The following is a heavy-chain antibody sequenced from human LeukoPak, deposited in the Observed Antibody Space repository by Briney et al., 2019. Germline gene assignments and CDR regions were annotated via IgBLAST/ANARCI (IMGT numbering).Heavy chain of an antibody. CDR2: ISGSSDTI. CDR3: ARVRGYSGYDLGR. CDR1: GFTFSSFA. J-gene: IGHJ4*02. D-gene: IGHD5-12*01. Sequence: GGSLRLSCAASGFTFSSFAMNWVRQAPGKGLEWISYISGSSDTIYYADSVKGRFTISRDSAKNSVYLQMNSLRVEDTAVYYCARVRGYSGYDLGRWGQGTLVTVSS. V-gene: IGHV3-48*01.